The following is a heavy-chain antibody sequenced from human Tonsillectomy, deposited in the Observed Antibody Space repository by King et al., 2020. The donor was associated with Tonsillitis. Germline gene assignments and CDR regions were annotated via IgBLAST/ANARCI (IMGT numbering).Heavy chain of an antibody. Sequence: QLVQSGAEVRKPGASVKVSCKPSGYTLSSYTITWVRQAPGQGLEWMGCISSDNGNTKSAQKLQGRVTMTVDTSTSTADMELRNLRSDDTAVYYCAGSYGSGTQYNLPYWGQGTLVTVSS. CDR3: AGSYGSGTQYNLPY. V-gene: IGHV1-18*04. J-gene: IGHJ4*02. CDR2: ISSDNGNT. D-gene: IGHD3-10*01. CDR1: GYTLSSYT.